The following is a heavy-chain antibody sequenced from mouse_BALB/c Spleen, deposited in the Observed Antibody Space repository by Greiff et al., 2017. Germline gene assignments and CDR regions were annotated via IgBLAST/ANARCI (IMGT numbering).Heavy chain of an antibody. D-gene: IGHD2-14*01. Sequence: EVMLVESGPSLVKPSQTLSLTCSVTGDSITSGYWNWIRKFPGNKLEYMGYISYSGSTYYNPSLKSRISITRDTSKNQYYLQLNSVTTEDTATYYCARGRYDVYYFDYWGQGTTLTVSS. J-gene: IGHJ2*01. V-gene: IGHV3-8*02. CDR2: ISYSGST. CDR1: GDSITSGY. CDR3: ARGRYDVYYFDY.